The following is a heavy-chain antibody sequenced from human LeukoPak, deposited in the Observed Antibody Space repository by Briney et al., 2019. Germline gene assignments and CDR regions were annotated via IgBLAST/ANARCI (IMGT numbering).Heavy chain of an antibody. CDR1: GFTFSNYG. D-gene: IGHD2-2*02. V-gene: IGHV3-30*18. J-gene: IGHJ6*02. Sequence: GGSLRLSCAASGFTFSNYGMHWVRQAPGKGLEWVAVISYDGSNKYSADSVKGRFTISRDNSKNTLYLQMNSLRAEDTAVYYCVKARDCSSTSCYRAGFYGMDVWGQGTTVTVSS. CDR2: ISYDGSNK. CDR3: VKARDCSSTSCYRAGFYGMDV.